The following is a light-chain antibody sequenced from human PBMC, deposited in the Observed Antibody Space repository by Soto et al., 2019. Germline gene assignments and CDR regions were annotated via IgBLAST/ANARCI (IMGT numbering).Light chain of an antibody. Sequence: QSALTQPHSVSGSPGQSVAISCTGTSSDVGGYNYVSWYQQHPGKAPKLMIYDVSQWPSGVPDRFSGSKSGNTASLTISGLQAEDEADYYCCSYAGTCYVFGTGTKLTVL. CDR3: CSYAGTCYV. CDR1: SSDVGGYNY. V-gene: IGLV2-11*01. CDR2: DVS. J-gene: IGLJ1*01.